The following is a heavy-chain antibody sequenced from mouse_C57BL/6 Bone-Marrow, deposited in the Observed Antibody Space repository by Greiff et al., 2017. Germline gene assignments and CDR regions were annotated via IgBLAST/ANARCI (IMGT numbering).Heavy chain of an antibody. J-gene: IGHJ4*01. CDR2: ISDGGSYT. V-gene: IGHV5-4*01. CDR3: ARDRVFYYAMDY. Sequence: EVMLVESGGGLVKPGGSLKLSCAASGFTFSSYAMSWVRQTPEKRLEWVATISDGGSYTYYPDNVKGRFTISRDNAKNNLYLQMSHLKSEDTAMYYCARDRVFYYAMDYWGQGTSVTVSS. CDR1: GFTFSSYA.